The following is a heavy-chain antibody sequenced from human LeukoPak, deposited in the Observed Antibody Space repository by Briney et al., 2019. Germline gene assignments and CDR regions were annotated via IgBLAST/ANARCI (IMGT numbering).Heavy chain of an antibody. J-gene: IGHJ5*02. Sequence: SETLSLTCAVHGGSFNSYSWSWIRQPPGKGLEWIGEVTHGGSTNYNPSLKSRVTISVDTSRDQFSLTLTSVTAADRGVYYCARESYLDWFDPWSQGTLVTVSS. CDR3: ARESYLDWFDP. CDR1: GGSFNSYS. V-gene: IGHV4-34*01. CDR2: VTHGGST. D-gene: IGHD3-10*01.